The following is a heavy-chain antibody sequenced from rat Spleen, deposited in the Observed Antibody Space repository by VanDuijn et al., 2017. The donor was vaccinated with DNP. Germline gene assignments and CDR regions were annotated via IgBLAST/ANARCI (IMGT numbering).Heavy chain of an antibody. J-gene: IGHJ2*01. CDR3: ASRPPPTRGPFDY. D-gene: IGHD1-4*01. V-gene: IGHV5-29*01. CDR1: GFTFSNYG. Sequence: EVQLVVSGGDLVQPGRSLKLACAASGFTFSNYGMAWVCQAPTKGLEWVATIIYDGSRTYYRDSVKGRFTISRDNAKSTLYLQMDSLGSEDTATYDWASRPPPTRGPFDYWGQGVTVTVSS. CDR2: IIYDGSRT.